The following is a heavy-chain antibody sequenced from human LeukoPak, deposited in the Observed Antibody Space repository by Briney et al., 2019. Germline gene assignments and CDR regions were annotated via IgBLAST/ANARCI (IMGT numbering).Heavy chain of an antibody. V-gene: IGHV4-59*01. J-gene: IGHJ5*02. Sequence: SETLSLTCTVSGGSISSYYWSWIRQPPGKGLEWVGYIYYSGSTNYNPSLKSRVTISVDTSKNQFSLKLSSVTAADTAVYYCARRSRPYSSSWYSWFDPWGQGTLVTVSS. CDR1: GGSISSYY. D-gene: IGHD6-13*01. CDR3: ARRSRPYSSSWYSWFDP. CDR2: IYYSGST.